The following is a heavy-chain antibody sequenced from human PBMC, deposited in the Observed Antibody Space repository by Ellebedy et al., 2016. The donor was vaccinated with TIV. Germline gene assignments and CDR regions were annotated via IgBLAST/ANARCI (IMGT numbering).Heavy chain of an antibody. J-gene: IGHJ6*02. V-gene: IGHV1-18*01. CDR2: ISAYNGNT. CDR1: GYTFTSYG. D-gene: IGHD6-19*01. CDR3: AREQQWLHYYYYGMDV. Sequence: ASVKVSCKASGYTFTSYGISWVRQAPGQGLEWMGWISAYNGNTNYAQKLQGRVTMTTDTSTSTAYMELRSLRSDDTAVYYCAREQQWLHYYYYGMDVWGQGTTVTVSS.